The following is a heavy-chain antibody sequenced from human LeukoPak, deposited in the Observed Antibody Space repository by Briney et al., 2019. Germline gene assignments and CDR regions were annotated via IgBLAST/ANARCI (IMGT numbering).Heavy chain of an antibody. D-gene: IGHD2-2*01. CDR1: GGSISSYY. V-gene: IGHV4-59*01. Sequence: SETLSLTCTVSGGSISSYYWSWIRQPPGKGLEWIGYIYYSGSTNYNPSLKSRVTISVDTSKNQFSLKLSSVTAADTAVYYCAATIGVVPAAMNYYYYYYMDVWGKGTTDTISS. CDR3: AATIGVVPAAMNYYYYYYMDV. CDR2: IYYSGST. J-gene: IGHJ6*03.